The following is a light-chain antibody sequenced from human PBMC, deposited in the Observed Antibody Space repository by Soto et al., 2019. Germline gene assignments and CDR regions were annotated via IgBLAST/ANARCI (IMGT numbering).Light chain of an antibody. V-gene: IGKV2-28*01. CDR1: HSLLHSKGYNY. CDR2: FAS. CDR3: MQAIQTPRT. J-gene: IGKJ2*01. Sequence: EIVMTQSPLSLPVNPGEPASISCRSSHSLLHSKGYNYLDWYLQKPGQSPQLLIHFASTRASGGPDRFRGSGSGTDFTLKISRVEAEDVGVYYCMQAIQTPRTFGQGTKLEI.